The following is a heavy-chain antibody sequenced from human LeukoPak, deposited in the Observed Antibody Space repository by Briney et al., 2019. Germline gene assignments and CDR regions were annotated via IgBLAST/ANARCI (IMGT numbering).Heavy chain of an antibody. CDR3: AKDIRGGIAVAGSDY. J-gene: IGHJ4*02. Sequence: GGSLRLSCAASGFAFSSYDMHWVRQATGKGLEWVATIGSAADTYYPDSVKGRFTISRDNAKNSLYLQMNSLRAEDTALYYCAKDIRGGIAVAGSDYWGQGTLVTVSS. D-gene: IGHD6-19*01. V-gene: IGHV3-13*01. CDR1: GFAFSSYD. CDR2: IGSAADT.